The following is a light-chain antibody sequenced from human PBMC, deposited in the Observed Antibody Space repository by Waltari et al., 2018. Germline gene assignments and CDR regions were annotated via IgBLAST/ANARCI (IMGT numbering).Light chain of an antibody. CDR2: DVN. CDR1: ISDFGGYNY. Sequence: QSALTQPRPVSGSPGQSVTISRTGNISDFGGYNYISWYQQHPGKAPKLMIYDVNKRPAGVPYRCSGSKSVNTASLTSSGLQAGDEADYYCFSYAGSYTFRVFGGGTKLTVL. V-gene: IGLV2-11*01. J-gene: IGLJ2*01. CDR3: FSYAGSYTFRV.